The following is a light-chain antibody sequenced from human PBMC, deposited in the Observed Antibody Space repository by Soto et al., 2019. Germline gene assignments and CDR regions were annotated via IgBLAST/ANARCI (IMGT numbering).Light chain of an antibody. CDR3: QQRSNWPPIT. J-gene: IGKJ5*01. CDR1: QSVSSN. Sequence: IVMKHSPATLSVSQGERATLYYKASQSVSSNVAWYQQIPGQTPRLLIYGASTRATGIPVRFSGSGSETEFTLTTSSLQSEEFAVYYCQQRSNWPPITFGQGTRLEIK. CDR2: GAS. V-gene: IGKV3-15*01.